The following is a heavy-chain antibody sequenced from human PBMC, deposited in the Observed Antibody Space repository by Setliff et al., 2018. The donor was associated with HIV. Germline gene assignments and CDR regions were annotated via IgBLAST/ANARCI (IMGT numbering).Heavy chain of an antibody. CDR3: ARVGTYYYDSSGYYDY. CDR2: IYYSGST. V-gene: IGHV4-30-4*08. CDR1: GGSISSGDYY. J-gene: IGHJ4*02. Sequence: LSLTCTVSGGSISSGDYYWSWIRQPPGKGLEWIGYIYYSGSTYYNPSLKSRVTISVDTSKNQFSLKLSSVTAADTAVYYCARVGTYYYDSSGYYDYWGQGTLVTVSS. D-gene: IGHD3-22*01.